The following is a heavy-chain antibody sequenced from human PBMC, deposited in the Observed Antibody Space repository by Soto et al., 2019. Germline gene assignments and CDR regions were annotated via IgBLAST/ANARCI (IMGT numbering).Heavy chain of an antibody. CDR2: IWYDGSNK. V-gene: IGHV3-33*01. D-gene: IGHD1-1*01. CDR1: GFTFSSYG. Sequence: QVQLVESGGGVVQPGRSLRLSCAASGFTFSSYGMHWVRQAPGKGLEWVAVIWYDGSNKYYADSVKGRFTISRDNSKNALDLQMNSPGAEDTAVYYCARGRRQDYYYCGGMDVWGQGTTVTVSS. CDR3: ARGRRQDYYYCGGMDV. J-gene: IGHJ6*02.